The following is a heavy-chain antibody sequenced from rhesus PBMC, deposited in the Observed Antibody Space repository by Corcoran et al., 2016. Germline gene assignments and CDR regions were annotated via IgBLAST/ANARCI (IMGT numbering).Heavy chain of an antibody. D-gene: IGHD1-14*01. CDR2: IIWIVGST. Sequence: EVRLVESGGGLVQPGGSLRLSCAASGFTFDDYAMHWVRQAPGKGLEWVAGIIWIVGSTYYADSGKGQFTISRDNAKNCLYLQMGSLRAEDTALYYCARATTVYGLDPWGQGVVVTVSS. V-gene: IGHV3-201*01. CDR1: GFTFDDYA. CDR3: ARATTVYGLDP. J-gene: IGHJ6*01.